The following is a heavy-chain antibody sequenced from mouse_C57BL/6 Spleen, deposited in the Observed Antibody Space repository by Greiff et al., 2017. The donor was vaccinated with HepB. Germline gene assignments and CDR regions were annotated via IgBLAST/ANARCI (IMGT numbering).Heavy chain of an antibody. CDR2: ISDGGSYT. D-gene: IGHD2-12*01. V-gene: IGHV5-4*01. Sequence: EVKLVESGGGLVKPGGSLKLSCAASGFTFSSYAMSWVRQTPEKRLEWVATISDGGSYTYYPDNVKGRFTISRDNAKNNLYLQMSHLKSEDTAMYYCAREGSYLYAMDYWGQGTSVTVSS. CDR3: AREGSYLYAMDY. J-gene: IGHJ4*01. CDR1: GFTFSSYA.